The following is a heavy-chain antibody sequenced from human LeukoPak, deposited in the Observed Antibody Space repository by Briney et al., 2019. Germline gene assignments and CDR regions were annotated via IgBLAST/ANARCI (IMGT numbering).Heavy chain of an antibody. CDR2: ISSSGSTI. Sequence: GGSLRLSCADSGFTFSSYEMHWVRQAPGKGLEWVSYISSSGSTIYYADSVKGRFTISRDNAKHSLYLQMKSLRAEDTAVYYCARGGYCTNGVCYSTSPFDYWGQGTLVTVSS. CDR3: ARGGYCTNGVCYSTSPFDY. D-gene: IGHD2-8*01. J-gene: IGHJ4*02. CDR1: GFTFSSYE. V-gene: IGHV3-48*03.